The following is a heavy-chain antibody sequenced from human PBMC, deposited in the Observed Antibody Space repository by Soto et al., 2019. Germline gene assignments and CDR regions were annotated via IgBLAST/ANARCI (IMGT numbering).Heavy chain of an antibody. CDR1: GFTFSSYG. CDR3: AKDYSSVPGNNWFDP. CDR2: ISYDGSNK. Sequence: QVQLVESGGGLVLPGRSLRLSCAASGFTFSSYGMHWVRQAPGKGLEWVAVISYDGSNKYYADSVKGRFTISRDNSKNTLYLQMNSLRAEDTAVYYCAKDYSSVPGNNWFDPWGQGTLVTVSS. D-gene: IGHD6-19*01. V-gene: IGHV3-30*18. J-gene: IGHJ5*02.